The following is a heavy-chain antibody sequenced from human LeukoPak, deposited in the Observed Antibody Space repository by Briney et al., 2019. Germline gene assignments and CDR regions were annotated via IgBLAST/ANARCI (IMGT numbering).Heavy chain of an antibody. CDR1: GYTFTSYG. Sequence: ASVKVSCKASGYTFTSYGISWVRQAPGQGLEWMGWISAYNGNTNYAQKLQGRVTMTTDTSTSTAYMELRSLRSDDPAVYYCARDYKYYDILTGYYGAFDAFDIWGQGTMVTVSS. V-gene: IGHV1-18*01. CDR2: ISAYNGNT. CDR3: ARDYKYYDILTGYYGAFDAFDI. J-gene: IGHJ3*02. D-gene: IGHD3-9*01.